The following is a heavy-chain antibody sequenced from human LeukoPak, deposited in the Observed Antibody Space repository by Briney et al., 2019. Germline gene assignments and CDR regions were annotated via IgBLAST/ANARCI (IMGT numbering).Heavy chain of an antibody. CDR3: ARDQRYFDWLAGPRGIFDY. D-gene: IGHD3-9*01. CDR2: IIPIFGTA. CDR1: GGTFSSYA. Sequence: SVKVSCKASGGTFSSYAISWVRQAPGQGLEWMGGIIPIFGTANYAQEFQGRVTITADESTSTAHMELSSLRSEDTAVYYCARDQRYFDWLAGPRGIFDYWGQGTLVTVSS. V-gene: IGHV1-69*01. J-gene: IGHJ4*02.